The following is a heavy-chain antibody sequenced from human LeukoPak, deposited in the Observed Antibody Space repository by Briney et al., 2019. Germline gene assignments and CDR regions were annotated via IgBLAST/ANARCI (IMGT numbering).Heavy chain of an antibody. V-gene: IGHV4-38-2*01. CDR1: GYSISSGYY. Sequence: ASETLSLTCAVSGYSISSGYYWGWIRQPPGKGLEWIGSIYHSGSTYYNPSLKSRVTISVDTSKNQFSLKLSSVTAADTAVYYCARVLRGSYYDILTYYFDYWGQGTLVTVSS. J-gene: IGHJ4*02. D-gene: IGHD3-9*01. CDR2: IYHSGST. CDR3: ARVLRGSYYDILTYYFDY.